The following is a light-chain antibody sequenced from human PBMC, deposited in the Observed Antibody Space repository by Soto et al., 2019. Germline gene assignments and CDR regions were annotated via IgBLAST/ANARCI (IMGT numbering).Light chain of an antibody. CDR3: QQYGSSPGA. V-gene: IGKV3-20*01. CDR2: GAS. J-gene: IGKJ1*01. CDR1: QSVSSSY. Sequence: EVVLTQSPNTLSLSEGERATLSCRASQSVSSSYLAWYQQKPGQAPRLLIYGASSRATGIPDRFSGSGSGTDFTLTISRLEPEDFAVYYCQQYGSSPGAFGQGTKV.